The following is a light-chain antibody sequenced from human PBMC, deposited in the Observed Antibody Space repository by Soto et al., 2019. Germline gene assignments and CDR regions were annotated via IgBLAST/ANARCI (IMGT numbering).Light chain of an antibody. CDR1: RSDVGGYNY. J-gene: IGLJ1*01. CDR2: DVT. Sequence: QSALTQPASVSGSPGQSITISCTGTRSDVGGYNYVYWHQQHPGKAPKLMIYDVTNRPSGVSDRFSGSKSGNTASLTISGLQAEDEADYYCNSYTGSSTYVFGAGTKLTVL. CDR3: NSYTGSSTYV. V-gene: IGLV2-14*01.